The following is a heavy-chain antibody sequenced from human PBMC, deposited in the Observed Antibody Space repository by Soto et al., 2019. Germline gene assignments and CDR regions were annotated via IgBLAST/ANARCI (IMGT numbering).Heavy chain of an antibody. CDR2: INPNSGGT. CDR3: ARDQFPFSPKPDY. CDR1: GYAFTGYY. J-gene: IGHJ4*02. Sequence: ASVKVSCTAAGYAFTGYYMHWVRQAPGQGLEWMGWINPNSGGTNYAQKFQGRVTMTRDTSISTAYMELSRLRSDDTAVYYCARDQFPFSPKPDYWGQGTLVTVSS. V-gene: IGHV1-2*02.